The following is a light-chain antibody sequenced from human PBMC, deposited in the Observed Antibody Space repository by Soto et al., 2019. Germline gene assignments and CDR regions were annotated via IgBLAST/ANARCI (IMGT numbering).Light chain of an antibody. CDR2: HAS. CDR3: QAHFNWPPFA. CDR1: PSVGSS. V-gene: IGKV3-15*01. J-gene: IGKJ2*01. Sequence: IVMTQSPATLSVSPGERATLSCRASPSVGSSLAWYQQKPGQAPRLLIYHASTRTTAVPARFSGSGSGTEFTFTISGLQSEYCAVYYCQAHFNWPPFAFGPGPMLVI.